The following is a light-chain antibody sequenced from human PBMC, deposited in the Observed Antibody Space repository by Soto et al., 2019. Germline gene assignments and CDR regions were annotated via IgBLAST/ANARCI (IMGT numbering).Light chain of an antibody. V-gene: IGKV1-5*03. CDR3: QQYNSHSCYT. CDR1: QSINTW. CDR2: KAS. J-gene: IGKJ2*01. Sequence: DIPMTQSPSTLSASVGDRVTITCRASQSINTWLAWYQQKPGKAPKLLIYKASSLGSGVPSRFSGSGSGTDFTLPISSLQPDDFAIYYCQQYNSHSCYTFGQGTKLEIK.